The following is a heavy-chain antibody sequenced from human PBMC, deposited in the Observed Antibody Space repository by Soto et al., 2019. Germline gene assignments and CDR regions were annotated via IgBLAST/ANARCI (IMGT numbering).Heavy chain of an antibody. CDR1: GFTFGSYS. Sequence: PGGSLSLSCSASGFTFGSYSMNWVRQAPGKGLEWVSYIYTSGSTIYYADSVKGRFTISRDNAKNSLYLQMNSLRDEDTAVYYCARGYYGMDVWGQGTTVTVSS. J-gene: IGHJ6*02. V-gene: IGHV3-48*02. CDR3: ARGYYGMDV. CDR2: IYTSGSTI.